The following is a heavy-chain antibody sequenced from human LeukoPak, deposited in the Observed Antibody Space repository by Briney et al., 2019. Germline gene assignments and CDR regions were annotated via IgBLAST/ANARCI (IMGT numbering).Heavy chain of an antibody. CDR1: GFTVSSNY. Sequence: PGGSLRLSCAASGFTVSSNYMSWVRQAPGKGLEWVSVIYSGGSTYYADSVKGRFTISRDNSKNTLYLQMNSLRAEDTAVYYCAKANLYDILTGYYNFNLWGQGTLVTVSS. CDR3: AKANLYDILTGYYNFNL. J-gene: IGHJ5*02. D-gene: IGHD3-9*01. CDR2: IYSGGST. V-gene: IGHV3-53*01.